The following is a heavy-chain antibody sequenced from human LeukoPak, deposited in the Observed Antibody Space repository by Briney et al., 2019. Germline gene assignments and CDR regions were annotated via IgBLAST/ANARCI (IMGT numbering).Heavy chain of an antibody. D-gene: IGHD5-12*01. V-gene: IGHV1-69*13. CDR2: IIPIFGTA. CDR1: GGTFSSYA. Sequence: AASVKVSCKASGGTFSSYAISWVRQAPGQGLEWMGGIIPIFGTANYAQKFQGRVTITADESTSTAYMELSSLRSEDTAVYYCARDFRLRVRDNWFDPWGQGILVTVSS. CDR3: ARDFRLRVRDNWFDP. J-gene: IGHJ5*02.